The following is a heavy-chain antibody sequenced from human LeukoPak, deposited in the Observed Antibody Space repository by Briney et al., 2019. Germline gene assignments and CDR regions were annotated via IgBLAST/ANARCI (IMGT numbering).Heavy chain of an antibody. V-gene: IGHV3-23*01. J-gene: IGHJ4*02. Sequence: GGSLRLSCAASGFTFSSYAMSWVRQAPGKGLEWVSAISGSGGSTYYADSVKGQFTISRDNSKNTLYLQMNSLRAEDTAVYYCAKGGAYYDFWSGYYHFDYWGQGTLVTVSS. CDR2: ISGSGGST. CDR1: GFTFSSYA. D-gene: IGHD3-3*01. CDR3: AKGGAYYDFWSGYYHFDY.